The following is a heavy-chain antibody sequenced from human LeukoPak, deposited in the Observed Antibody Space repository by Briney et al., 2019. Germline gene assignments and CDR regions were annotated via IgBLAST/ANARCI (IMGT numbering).Heavy chain of an antibody. V-gene: IGHV3-23*01. CDR3: AKGGGYEAQYYYYYLDV. CDR1: GFTFSNYA. J-gene: IGHJ6*03. D-gene: IGHD5-12*01. CDR2: ISGSGGST. Sequence: PGGSLRLSCAASGFTFSNYAMTWVRQAPGKGLEWVSSISGSGGSTYYADSVKGRFTISRDNSKNTLYLQMKSLRAEDTAVYYCAKGGGYEAQYYYYYLDVWGKGTTVTISS.